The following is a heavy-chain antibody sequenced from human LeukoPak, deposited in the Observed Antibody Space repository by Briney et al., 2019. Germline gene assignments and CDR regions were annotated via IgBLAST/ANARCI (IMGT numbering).Heavy chain of an antibody. Sequence: PGGSLRLSCEVSGFTFSSFEMHWVRQAPGKGLEWISYISNSGTTIYYADSVKGRFTVSRDNAKNSLYLQMNSLKAEDTAVYYCARAPQLDGYNLNPWGQGTLVTVSS. CDR1: GFTFSSFE. V-gene: IGHV3-48*03. D-gene: IGHD5-24*01. CDR3: ARAPQLDGYNLNP. CDR2: ISNSGTTI. J-gene: IGHJ5*02.